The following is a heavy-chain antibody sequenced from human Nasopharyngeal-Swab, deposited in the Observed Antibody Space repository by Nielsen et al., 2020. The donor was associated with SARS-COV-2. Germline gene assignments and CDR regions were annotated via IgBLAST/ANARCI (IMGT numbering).Heavy chain of an antibody. D-gene: IGHD3-9*01. J-gene: IGHJ4*02. V-gene: IGHV2-70*01. CDR2: IDWDDDK. Sequence: WIRQPPGKALEWLALIDWDDDKYYSTSLKTRLTISKDTSKNQVVLTTTNMDPVDTATYYCARSSYYDILTGYYPSSFDYWGQGTLVTVSS. CDR3: ARSSYYDILTGYYPSSFDY.